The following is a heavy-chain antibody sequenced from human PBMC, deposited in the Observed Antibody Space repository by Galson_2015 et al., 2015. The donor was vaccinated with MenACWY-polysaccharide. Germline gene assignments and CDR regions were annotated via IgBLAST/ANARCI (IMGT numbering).Heavy chain of an antibody. CDR1: GFTFSNYW. V-gene: IGHV3-23*01. J-gene: IGHJ4*02. CDR2: SLDSGRGT. D-gene: IGHD2-2*01. Sequence: SLRLSCAASGFTFSNYWMHWVRHAPGEGLVWVSVSLDSGRGTYYADSVKGRFSISRDISKNTLYLQMNSLRVDDTAIYYCVKGLGYCPRASCYEDYWGQGTLVTVSS. CDR3: VKGLGYCPRASCYEDY.